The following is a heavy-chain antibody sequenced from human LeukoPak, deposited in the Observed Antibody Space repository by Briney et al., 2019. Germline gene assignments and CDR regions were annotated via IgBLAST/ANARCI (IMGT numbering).Heavy chain of an antibody. D-gene: IGHD1-26*01. Sequence: KPSETLSLTCTVSGGSISSYYWSWIRQPAGKGLEWIGRIYTSGSTNYNPSLKSRVTISVDTSKNQFSLKLSSVTAADTAVYYCARQIIVGATSCFDYWGQGTLVTVSS. J-gene: IGHJ4*02. CDR1: GGSISSYY. CDR3: ARQIIVGATSCFDY. V-gene: IGHV4-4*07. CDR2: IYTSGST.